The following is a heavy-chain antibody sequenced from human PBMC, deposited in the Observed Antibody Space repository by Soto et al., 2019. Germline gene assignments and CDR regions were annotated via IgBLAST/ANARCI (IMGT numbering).Heavy chain of an antibody. CDR3: SKDSGGPSISAA. CDR2: IDRKTYNYAT. V-gene: IGHV3-73*02. D-gene: IGHD1-26*01. CDR1: GFSFSDIA. Sequence: EVRLLEAGGGLMQPGGSLKLSCATSGFSFSDIAMHWVRQASGKGLEWVGRIDRKTYNYATTYGASVKGRFTISRDDSRSMVYLQMNSLKTEDTAIYYCSKDSGGPSISAALGQGTLVTVSS. J-gene: IGHJ5*02.